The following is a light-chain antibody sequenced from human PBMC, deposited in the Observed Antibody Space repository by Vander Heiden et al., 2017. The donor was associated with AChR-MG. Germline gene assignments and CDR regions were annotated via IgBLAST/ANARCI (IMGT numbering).Light chain of an antibody. V-gene: IGKV3-20*01. CDR3: HQYDRTPWT. Sequence: EIALTQSPATLSSSPGERTTLSCKTSQSVSSTYLAWYQQRPGQAPRLLIYGASNRATGIPDRFRGSGSGTDFNLTISRLEPEDFALYYCHQYDRTPWTFGQGTKVEIK. CDR2: GAS. CDR1: QSVSSTY. J-gene: IGKJ1*01.